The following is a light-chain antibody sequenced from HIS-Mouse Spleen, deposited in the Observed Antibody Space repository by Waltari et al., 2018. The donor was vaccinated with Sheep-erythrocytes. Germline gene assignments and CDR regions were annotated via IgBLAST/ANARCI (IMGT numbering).Light chain of an antibody. CDR1: SSDVGRSNL. V-gene: IGLV2-23*01. J-gene: IGLJ3*02. Sequence: QSALTQPASVSGSPGQSITISCTGTSSDVGRSNLVSWYHPHPGKAPKLMIYEGSKRPSGVSNRFSGSKSGNTASLTISGLQAEDEADYYCCSYAGSSTPWVFGGGTKLTVL. CDR2: EGS. CDR3: CSYAGSSTPWV.